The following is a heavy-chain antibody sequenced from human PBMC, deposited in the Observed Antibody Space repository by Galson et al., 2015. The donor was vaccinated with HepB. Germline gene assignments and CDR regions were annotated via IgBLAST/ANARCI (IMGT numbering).Heavy chain of an antibody. Sequence: SLRLSCAASGFTFSSYGMHWVRQAPGKGLEWVAVISYDGSNKYYADSAKGRFTISRDNSKNTLYLQMNSLRAEDTAVYYCAKDFPSSGGSLSSWGQGTLVTVSS. V-gene: IGHV3-30*18. J-gene: IGHJ4*02. CDR1: GFTFSSYG. CDR2: ISYDGSNK. D-gene: IGHD2-15*01. CDR3: AKDFPSSGGSLSS.